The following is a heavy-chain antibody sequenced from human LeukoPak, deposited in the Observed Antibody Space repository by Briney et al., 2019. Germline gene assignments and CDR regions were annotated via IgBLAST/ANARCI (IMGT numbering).Heavy chain of an antibody. CDR1: GFTFSSYW. V-gene: IGHV3-7*03. J-gene: IGHJ4*02. Sequence: GGSLRLSCAASGFTFSSYWMSWVRQAPGKGLEWVANIKQDGSEKYYVDSVKGRFTISRDNSKNSLYLQMNSLRTEDTALYYCAKAEGGYCSSTSCPEINYWGQGTLVTVSS. D-gene: IGHD2-2*01. CDR3: AKAEGGYCSSTSCPEINY. CDR2: IKQDGSEK.